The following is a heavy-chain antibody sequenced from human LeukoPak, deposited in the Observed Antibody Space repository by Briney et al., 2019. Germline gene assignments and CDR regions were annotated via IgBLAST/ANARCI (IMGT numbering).Heavy chain of an antibody. CDR1: GGSSISSGYY. V-gene: IGHV4-39*01. CDR3: ARTRYYYNSRSYGAPYYFDY. CDR2: IYYSGST. Sequence: SVPQPHTYTVSGGSSISSGYYRGFIHQPPRKGPGWVGSIYYSGSTYYNPSLKSRVTISVDTSKNQFSLKLSSVTAADTAVYYCARTRYYYNSRSYGAPYYFDYWGQGTLVTVSS. J-gene: IGHJ4*02. D-gene: IGHD3-10*01.